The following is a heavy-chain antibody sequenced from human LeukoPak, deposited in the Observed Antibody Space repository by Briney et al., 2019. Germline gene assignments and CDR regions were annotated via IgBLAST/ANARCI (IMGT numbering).Heavy chain of an antibody. Sequence: PGRSLRLSCAASGFTFDDYAMHWVRQAPGKGLEWVSGISWNSGSIGYADSVKGRFTISRDNAKNSLYLQMNSLRAEDTALYYCAKDIGRYGDYGYFDYWGQGTLVTVSS. J-gene: IGHJ4*02. V-gene: IGHV3-9*01. CDR2: ISWNSGSI. CDR1: GFTFDDYA. CDR3: AKDIGRYGDYGYFDY. D-gene: IGHD4-17*01.